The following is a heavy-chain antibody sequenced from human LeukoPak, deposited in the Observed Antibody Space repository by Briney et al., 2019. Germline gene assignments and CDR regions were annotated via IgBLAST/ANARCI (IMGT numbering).Heavy chain of an antibody. Sequence: PGGSLRLSCAASGFTFSSYGMHWVRQAPGKGLEWVAFIRYDGSNKYYADSVKGRFTISRDNSKNTLYLQMNRLRAEDKAVYYCAKDTTTVTGHAFDIWGQGTMVTVSS. CDR1: GFTFSSYG. D-gene: IGHD4-17*01. V-gene: IGHV3-30*02. CDR2: IRYDGSNK. J-gene: IGHJ3*02. CDR3: AKDTTTVTGHAFDI.